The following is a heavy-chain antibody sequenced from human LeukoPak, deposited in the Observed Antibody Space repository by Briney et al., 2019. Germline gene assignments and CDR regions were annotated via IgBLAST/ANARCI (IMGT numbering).Heavy chain of an antibody. Sequence: ASVKVSCKASGYTFTSYGISWVRQAPGQGLEWTGWISAYNGNTNYAQKLQGRVTMTTDTSTSTAYMELRSLRSDDTAVYYCARERYQLLSSYYGMDVWGQGTTVTVSS. J-gene: IGHJ6*02. CDR1: GYTFTSYG. V-gene: IGHV1-18*01. D-gene: IGHD2-2*01. CDR3: ARERYQLLSSYYGMDV. CDR2: ISAYNGNT.